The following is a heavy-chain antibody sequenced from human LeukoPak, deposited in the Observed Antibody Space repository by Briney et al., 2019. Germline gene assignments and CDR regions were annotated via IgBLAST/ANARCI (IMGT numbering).Heavy chain of an antibody. D-gene: IGHD2-2*01. CDR1: GFTFSSYW. V-gene: IGHV3-74*01. CDR2: INSDGSST. Sequence: GESLRLSCAASGFTFSSYWMHWVRQAPGKGLVWVSHINSDGSSTSHADSVKGRFTISRDNAKSTLYLQMNSLRAEDTAVYYCAARGYCSSTSCLLEYWGQGTLVTVSS. J-gene: IGHJ4*02. CDR3: AARGYCSSTSCLLEY.